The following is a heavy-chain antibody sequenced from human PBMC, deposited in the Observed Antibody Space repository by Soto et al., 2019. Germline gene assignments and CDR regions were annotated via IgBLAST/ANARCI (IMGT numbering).Heavy chain of an antibody. J-gene: IGHJ6*02. CDR2: INHSGST. D-gene: IGHD3-3*01. V-gene: IGHV4-34*01. CDR3: ARALSYDFWSGYRNNYGMDV. CDR1: GGSFSGYY. Sequence: SETLSLTCAVYGGSFSGYYWGWIRQPPGKGLEWIGEINHSGSTNYNPSLKSRVTISVDTSKNQFSLKLSSVTAADTAVYYCARALSYDFWSGYRNNYGMDVWGQGTTVTVSS.